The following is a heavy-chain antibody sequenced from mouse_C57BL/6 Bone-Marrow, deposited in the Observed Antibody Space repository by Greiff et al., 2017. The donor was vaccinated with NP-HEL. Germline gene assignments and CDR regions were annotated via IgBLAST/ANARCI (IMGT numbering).Heavy chain of an antibody. Sequence: DVLLVESGGGLVQPGGSMKLSCAASGFTFSNYWMNWVRQSPEKGLEWVAQIRLKSDNYSTPYAESVQGRFTISRDDSKSRVYLQMNNVRAEDSGIYDDTGDYYGSSYDAMDYWGQGTSVTVSS. CDR2: IRLKSDNYST. D-gene: IGHD1-1*01. J-gene: IGHJ4*01. CDR1: GFTFSNYW. V-gene: IGHV6-3*01. CDR3: TGDYYGSSYDAMDY.